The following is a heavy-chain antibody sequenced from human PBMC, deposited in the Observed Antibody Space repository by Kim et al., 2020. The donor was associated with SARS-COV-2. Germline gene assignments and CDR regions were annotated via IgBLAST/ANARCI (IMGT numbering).Heavy chain of an antibody. CDR1: GGTFSSYA. V-gene: IGHV1-69*04. Sequence: SVKVSCKASGGTFSSYAISWVRQAPGQGLEWMGRIIPILGIANYAQKFQGRVTITADKSTSTAYMELSSLRSDDTAVYYCARDQYDFCSGYYSGGWFDPWGQGTLVTVSS. CDR2: IIPILGIA. J-gene: IGHJ5*02. CDR3: ARDQYDFCSGYYSGGWFDP. D-gene: IGHD3-3*01.